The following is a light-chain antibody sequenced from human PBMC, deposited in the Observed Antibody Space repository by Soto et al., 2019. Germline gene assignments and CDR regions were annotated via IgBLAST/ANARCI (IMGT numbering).Light chain of an antibody. CDR3: CSYTTTSTWV. CDR1: SSDIGGYNY. Sequence: QSALTQPASVSASPGQSITISRTGTSSDIGGYNYVSWYQQHPGKAPKLMISEVSNRPSGVSNRFSGSKSGNTASLTISWLQSEDEADYYCCSYTTTSTWVFGGGTKLTVL. CDR2: EVS. V-gene: IGLV2-14*01. J-gene: IGLJ3*02.